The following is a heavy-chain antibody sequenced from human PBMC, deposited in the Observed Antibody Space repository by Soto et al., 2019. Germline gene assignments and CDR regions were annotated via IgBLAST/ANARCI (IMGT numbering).Heavy chain of an antibody. CDR1: GGSISSSSYY. V-gene: IGHV4-39*01. J-gene: IGHJ4*02. CDR3: ATLIPSTDSREYYFDY. CDR2: IYYSGST. D-gene: IGHD3-16*01. Sequence: SETLSLTCTVSGGSISSSSYYWGWIRQPPGKGLEWIGSIYYSGSTYYNPSLKSRVTISVDTSKNQFSLKLSSVIAADTAVYYCATLIPSTDSREYYFDYWGQGTLVTVFS.